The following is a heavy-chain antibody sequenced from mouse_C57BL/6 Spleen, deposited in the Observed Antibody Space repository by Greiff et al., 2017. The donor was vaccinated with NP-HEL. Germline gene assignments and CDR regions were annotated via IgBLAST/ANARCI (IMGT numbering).Heavy chain of an antibody. J-gene: IGHJ3*01. D-gene: IGHD3-2*02. CDR2: IDPNSGGT. CDR1: GYTFTSYW. V-gene: IGHV1-72*01. CDR3: ARGTAQAPAWFAY. Sequence: VQLQQPGAELVKPGASVKLSCKASGYTFTSYWMHWVKQRPGRGLEWIGRIDPNSGGTKYNENFKSKATLTVDKPSSTAYMQLSSLTSEDSAVYYGARGTAQAPAWFAYWGQGTLVTVSA.